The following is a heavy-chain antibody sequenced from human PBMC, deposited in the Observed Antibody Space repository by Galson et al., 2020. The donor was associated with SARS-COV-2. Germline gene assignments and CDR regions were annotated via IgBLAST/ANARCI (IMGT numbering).Heavy chain of an antibody. CDR2: ISYDGSNK. V-gene: IGHV3-30*01. Sequence: LSLTCAASGFTFSSCTMNWVRQAPGKGLEWVAVISYDGSNKYYADSVKGRFTISRDNSKNTLYLQMNSLRAEDTAVYYCARALSGYAYLDYWGQGTLVTVSS. CDR3: ARALSGYAYLDY. CDR1: GFTFSSCT. J-gene: IGHJ4*02. D-gene: IGHD5-12*01.